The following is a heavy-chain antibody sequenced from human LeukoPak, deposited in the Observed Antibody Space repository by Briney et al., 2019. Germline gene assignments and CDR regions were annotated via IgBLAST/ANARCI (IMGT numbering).Heavy chain of an antibody. CDR3: AREGYYCYMDV. V-gene: IGHV4-59*01. CDR2: IYYSGST. CDR1: GGSISSYY. Sequence: SETLSLTCTVSGGSISSYYWSWIRQPPGKGPEWIGYIYYSGSTNYNPSLKSRVTTSIDTSKNQFSLKLSSVTAADTAVYYCAREGYYCYMDVWGKGTTVTVSS. J-gene: IGHJ6*03.